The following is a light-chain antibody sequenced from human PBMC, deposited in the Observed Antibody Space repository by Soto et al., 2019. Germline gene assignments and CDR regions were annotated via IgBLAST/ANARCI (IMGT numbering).Light chain of an antibody. CDR3: ISYKTDDTFL. CDR1: SSDVGSYNL. CDR2: EGS. J-gene: IGLJ1*01. V-gene: IGLV2-14*02. Sequence: QSALTQPASVSGSPGQSITISCTGTSSDVGSYNLVSWYQQHPGKAPKLMIYEGSKRPSGVSNRFSGSKSGNTASLTISGLQADDEAEYFCISYKTDDTFLFGTGTKLTVL.